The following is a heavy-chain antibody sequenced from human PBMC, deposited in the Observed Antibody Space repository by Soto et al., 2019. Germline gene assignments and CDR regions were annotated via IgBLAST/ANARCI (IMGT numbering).Heavy chain of an antibody. V-gene: IGHV5-51*01. Sequence: GESLKISCQGSGYEVSTWHNFTSYWIAWVRQIPGRGLEWMGIIHPGDSDTRYSPFFQGQVTISADKSISTAYLQWSSLKASDTAMYYCARHNRYSSTWFEGWFDPWGQGTLVTVSS. CDR3: ARHNRYSSTWFEGWFDP. CDR2: IHPGDSDT. J-gene: IGHJ5*02. CDR1: GYEVSTWHNFTSYW. D-gene: IGHD6-13*01.